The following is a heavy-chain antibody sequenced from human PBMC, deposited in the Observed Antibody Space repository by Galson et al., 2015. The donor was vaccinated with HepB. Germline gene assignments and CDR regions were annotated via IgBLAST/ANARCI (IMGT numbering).Heavy chain of an antibody. CDR3: ARDNNDILTGYYMFGAVGSPCDY. Sequence: SLRLSCAASGFTFSSYSMNWVRQAPGKGLEWVSSISSSSSYIYYADSVNGRFTISRDNAKNSLYLQMNSLRAEDTAVYYCARDNNDILTGYYMFGAVGSPCDYWGQGTLVTVSS. J-gene: IGHJ4*02. CDR1: GFTFSSYS. V-gene: IGHV3-21*01. D-gene: IGHD3-9*01. CDR2: ISSSSSYI.